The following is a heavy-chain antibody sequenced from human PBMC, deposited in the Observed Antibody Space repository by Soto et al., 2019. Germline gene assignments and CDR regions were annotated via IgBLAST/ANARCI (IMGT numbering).Heavy chain of an antibody. J-gene: IGHJ3*02. CDR3: ARASYYDYVWGSYRYDAFDI. Sequence: QVQLVQSGAEVKKPGSSVKVSCKASGGTFSSYAISWVRQAPGQGLEWMGGIIPIFGTANYAQKFQGRVTITADESTSTAYMELSSLRSEDTAVYYCARASYYDYVWGSYRYDAFDIWGQGTMVTVPS. V-gene: IGHV1-69*01. CDR2: IIPIFGTA. D-gene: IGHD3-16*02. CDR1: GGTFSSYA.